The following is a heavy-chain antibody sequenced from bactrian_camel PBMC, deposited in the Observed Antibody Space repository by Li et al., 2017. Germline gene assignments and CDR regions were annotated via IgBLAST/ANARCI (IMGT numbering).Heavy chain of an antibody. J-gene: IGHJ6*01. CDR1: GSTYLTKS. CDR2: IYPASGIS. D-gene: IGHD5*01. CDR3: ATSLGVAPGVYCPGVTQPEAYGY. Sequence: SGSTYLTKSMAWFRQAPGKEREVVAVIYPASGISYYDDAVKGRFTISQDSAKNTVYLQMNSLEPEDTAMYYCATSLGVAPGVYCPGVTQPEAYGYYGQGTQVTVS. V-gene: IGHV3S40*01.